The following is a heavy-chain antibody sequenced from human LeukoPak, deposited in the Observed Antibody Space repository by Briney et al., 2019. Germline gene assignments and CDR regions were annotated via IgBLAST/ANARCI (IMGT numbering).Heavy chain of an antibody. J-gene: IGHJ4*02. CDR3: AKMVGLGELLTY. Sequence: GGSLRLSCAASGFTFSTYAMSWVRQAPGKGLEWVSTINSNGGSTYYADSVKGRFTISRDNSKNTLYVQMNSLRAEDTAVYYCAKMVGLGELLTYWGQGTLVTVSS. V-gene: IGHV3-23*01. CDR2: INSNGGST. CDR1: GFTFSTYA. D-gene: IGHD3-10*01.